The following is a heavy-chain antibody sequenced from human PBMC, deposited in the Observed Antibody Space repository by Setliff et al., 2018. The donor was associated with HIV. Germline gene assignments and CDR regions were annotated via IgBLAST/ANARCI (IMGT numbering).Heavy chain of an antibody. CDR1: GGSISSGDYY. D-gene: IGHD3-10*01. CDR3: ARAPFYYGSGSYQTFDY. V-gene: IGHV4-31*03. J-gene: IGHJ4*02. CDR2: IYYTGST. Sequence: SETLSLTCTASGGSISSGDYYWSWIRQHPRKGLEWIGYIYYTGSTYYNPSLKSRVTISVDTSKNQFSLKLSSVTAADTAVYYCARAPFYYGSGSYQTFDYWGQGTLVTVSS.